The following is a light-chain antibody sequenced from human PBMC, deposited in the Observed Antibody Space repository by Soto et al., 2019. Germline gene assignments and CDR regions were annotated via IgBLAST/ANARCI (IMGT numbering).Light chain of an antibody. CDR3: QQSYRTPLT. CDR1: QSIRSY. J-gene: IGKJ1*01. Sequence: DIQMTQSPSSLSASVGDRVTITCRASQSIRSYLNWYQQKPGKAPELLIYHASSLQSGVPSRFSGSGSGTDFALTITSLQPEDFATYYCQQSYRTPLTFGQGTKVEVK. V-gene: IGKV1-39*01. CDR2: HAS.